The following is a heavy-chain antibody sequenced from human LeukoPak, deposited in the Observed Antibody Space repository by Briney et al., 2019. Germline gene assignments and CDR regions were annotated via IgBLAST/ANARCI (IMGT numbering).Heavy chain of an antibody. V-gene: IGHV3-30*18. D-gene: IGHD6-19*01. Sequence: GGSLRLSCAASGFTFSSYGMHWVRQDPGKRLEGVAVISYDGSNKYYADSVKGRFTISRDNSKNTLYLQMNSLRAEDTAVYYCAKDSPSGWYFGALDIWGQGTMVTVSS. CDR3: AKDSPSGWYFGALDI. CDR1: GFTFSSYG. J-gene: IGHJ3*02. CDR2: ISYDGSNK.